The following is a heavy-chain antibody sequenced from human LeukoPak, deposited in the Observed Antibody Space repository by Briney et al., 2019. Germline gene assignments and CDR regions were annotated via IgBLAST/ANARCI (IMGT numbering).Heavy chain of an antibody. J-gene: IGHJ4*02. V-gene: IGHV4-34*01. CDR2: VNHSGST. CDR1: GESFSGYY. Sequence: SETLSLTCAVYGESFSGYYWTWIRQPPGKGLEWIADVNHSGSTNYNPSLKSRVIISVDTFKNQFSLKLTSVTDADTAVYYCARAREGATIDYWGQGTLVTVSS. CDR3: ARAREGATIDY. D-gene: IGHD1-26*01.